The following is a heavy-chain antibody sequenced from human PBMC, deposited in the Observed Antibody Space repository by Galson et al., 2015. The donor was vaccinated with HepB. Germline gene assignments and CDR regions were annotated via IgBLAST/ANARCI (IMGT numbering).Heavy chain of an antibody. D-gene: IGHD5-24*01. J-gene: IGHJ4*02. CDR2: INPSNGNT. CDR1: RYTFTKFG. Sequence: SVKVSCKAYRYTFTKFGISWVRRAPGQGLEWMGWINPSNGNTNYAQKFQGRVIMTTDTSTSTAYMELRSLGSDDTAVYYCAKGGMATIGGPTFDYWGQGTLVTVSS. CDR3: AKGGMATIGGPTFDY. V-gene: IGHV1-18*01.